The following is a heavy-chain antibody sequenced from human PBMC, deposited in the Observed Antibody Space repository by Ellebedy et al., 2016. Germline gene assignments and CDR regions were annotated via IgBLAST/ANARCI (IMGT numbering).Heavy chain of an antibody. D-gene: IGHD3-3*01. V-gene: IGHV3-23*01. CDR3: ATVPDFWSGYLGYFDY. J-gene: IGHJ4*02. CDR1: GFTFNNYA. CDR2: ISGRSGST. Sequence: GESLKISCAASGFTFNNYAMSWVRQAPGKGLEWVSVISGRSGSTYYADSVKGRFTISRDSSKNTLFLQINTLRAEDTAVYYCATVPDFWSGYLGYFDYWGQGTLVTVSS.